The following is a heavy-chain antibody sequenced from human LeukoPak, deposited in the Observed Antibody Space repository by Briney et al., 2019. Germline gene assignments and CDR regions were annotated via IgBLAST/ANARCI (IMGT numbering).Heavy chain of an antibody. CDR1: RFTFDDYG. V-gene: IGHV3-20*04. CDR2: INWNGGST. J-gene: IGHJ3*02. D-gene: IGHD2-15*01. CDR3: AREGYSHDAFDI. Sequence: GGSLRLSCAASRFTFDDYGMSWIRQAPGKGLELVSGINWNGGSTGYADSVKGRFTISRDNAKNSLYLQMNSLRAEDTALYYCAREGYSHDAFDIWGQGTMVTVSS.